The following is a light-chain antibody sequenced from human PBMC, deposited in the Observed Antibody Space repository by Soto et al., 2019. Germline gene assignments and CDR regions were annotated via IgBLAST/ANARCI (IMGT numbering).Light chain of an antibody. CDR3: NAQADNGKHV. CDR2: EVS. Sequence: QSVLTQPPSASGSPGQSVIISCTGNSNDVGHSSFISWYQQHPGKGPKLIIYEVSKRPSGVPDRFSGSKSGNTASLSVSGLQDEDEADYFCNAQADNGKHVFGTGTKVTVL. J-gene: IGLJ1*01. V-gene: IGLV2-8*01. CDR1: SNDVGHSSF.